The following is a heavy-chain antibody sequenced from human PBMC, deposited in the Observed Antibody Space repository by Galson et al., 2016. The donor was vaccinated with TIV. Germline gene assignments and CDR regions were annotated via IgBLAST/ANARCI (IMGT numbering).Heavy chain of an antibody. J-gene: IGHJ6*04. Sequence: SLRLSCAASGFTFSSYGMHWVRLAPGKGLEWLAGLWYDGSHLHYADSVKGRFTISRENSKNTLYLKMNSLRAEDTAVYYCASGDCSGGSCPRFYYYYGLDVWGKGTTVTVSS. V-gene: IGHV3-33*03. CDR2: LWYDGSHL. D-gene: IGHD2-15*01. CDR1: GFTFSSYG. CDR3: ASGDCSGGSCPRFYYYYGLDV.